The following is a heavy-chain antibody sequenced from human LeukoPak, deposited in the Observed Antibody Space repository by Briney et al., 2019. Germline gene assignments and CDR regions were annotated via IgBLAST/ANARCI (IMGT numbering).Heavy chain of an antibody. CDR1: GFTFSEHR. J-gene: IGHJ3*02. CDR2: IRNKANSYTI. V-gene: IGHV3-72*01. Sequence: GGSLRLSCSASGFTFSEHRMDWVRQAPGKGLEWVARIRNKANSYTIEYVASVRGRFTISRDDSKNSLFLQMNSLKTEDTAVYFCVRDSPSYAFDIWGQGTMVTVSS. CDR3: VRDSPSYAFDI. D-gene: IGHD6-6*01.